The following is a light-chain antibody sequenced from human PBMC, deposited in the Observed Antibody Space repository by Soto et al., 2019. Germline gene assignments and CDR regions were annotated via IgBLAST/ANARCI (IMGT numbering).Light chain of an antibody. J-gene: IGLJ2*01. CDR1: SSNIGAGYD. V-gene: IGLV1-40*01. Sequence: VLTQPPSVSGAPGQRVTISCTGSSSNIGAGYDVHWYQQLPGTAPKLLIYGNSNRPSGVPDRFSGSKSGTSASLAITGLQAEDEADYYCQSYDSSLSGFVVFGGGTKLTVL. CDR2: GNS. CDR3: QSYDSSLSGFVV.